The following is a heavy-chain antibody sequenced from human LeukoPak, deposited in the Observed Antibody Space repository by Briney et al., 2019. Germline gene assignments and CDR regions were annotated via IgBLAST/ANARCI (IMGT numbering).Heavy chain of an antibody. V-gene: IGHV5-51*01. D-gene: IGHD6-19*01. CDR2: VYPGDSDT. Sequence: GESLKISCKGSGYSFTSYWIGWVRQMPGKGLEWMGIVYPGDSDTRYSPSFQGQVTISADKSISTAYLQWSSLKASDTAMYYCARHDSSGWYRSWFDPWGQGTLVTVSS. CDR1: GYSFTSYW. CDR3: ARHDSSGWYRSWFDP. J-gene: IGHJ5*02.